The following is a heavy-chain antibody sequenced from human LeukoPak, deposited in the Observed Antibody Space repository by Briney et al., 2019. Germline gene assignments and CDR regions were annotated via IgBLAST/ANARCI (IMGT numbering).Heavy chain of an antibody. J-gene: IGHJ5*02. D-gene: IGHD6-13*01. CDR2: IYYSGST. CDR3: AREVQQQRYNLFDP. Sequence: SETLSLTCTVSGGSISSGGYYWSWIRQHPGTGLEWIGYIYYSGSTYYNPSLKSRVTISVDTSKNQFSLKLSSVTAADTAVYYCAREVQQQRYNLFDPWGQGTLVIVSS. V-gene: IGHV4-61*08. CDR1: GGSISSGGYY.